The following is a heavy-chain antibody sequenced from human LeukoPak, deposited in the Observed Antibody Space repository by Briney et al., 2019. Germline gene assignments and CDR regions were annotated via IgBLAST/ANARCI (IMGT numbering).Heavy chain of an antibody. CDR1: GFTFSSYA. Sequence: GGSLRLSCAASGFTFSSYAMHWVRQAPGKGLEWVAVISYDGSNKYYADSVKGQFTISRDNSKNTVYLQMNGLRGEDTAIYYCARQTSAYVRPQDFDSWGQGTLVTVSS. CDR3: ARQTSAYVRPQDFDS. CDR2: ISYDGSNK. D-gene: IGHD3-22*01. V-gene: IGHV3-30-3*01. J-gene: IGHJ4*02.